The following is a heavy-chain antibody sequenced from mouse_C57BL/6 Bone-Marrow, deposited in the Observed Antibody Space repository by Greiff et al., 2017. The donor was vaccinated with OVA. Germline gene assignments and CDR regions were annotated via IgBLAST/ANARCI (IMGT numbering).Heavy chain of an antibody. CDR1: GYTFTSYG. CDR3: ARSGYDYDGFAY. D-gene: IGHD2-4*01. J-gene: IGHJ3*01. CDR2: IYPRSGNT. Sequence: VQLQQSGAELARPGASVKLSCKASGYTFTSYGISWVKQRTGQGLEWIGEIYPRSGNTYYNEKFKGKATLTADKSSSTAYMKLRSLTSEDSAVYFCARSGYDYDGFAYWGQGTLVTVSA. V-gene: IGHV1-81*01.